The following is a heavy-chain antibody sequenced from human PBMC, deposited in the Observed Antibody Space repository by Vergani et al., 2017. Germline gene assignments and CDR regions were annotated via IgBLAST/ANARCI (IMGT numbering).Heavy chain of an antibody. J-gene: IGHJ6*03. D-gene: IGHD6-25*01. CDR2: IFYSGTT. V-gene: IGHV4-31*11. Sequence: QVQLQESGPGVVKPSQTLSLTCAVSGGPISSGDHCWTWIRQRPGKGLEWIGYIFYSGTTYDNPSLRSRLTIPVDTSQNQFSLKLRSVTAADTAVYYCARVDTQVPATSHFYYMDVWGKGTTVVVSS. CDR3: ARVDTQVPATSHFYYMDV. CDR1: GGPISSGDHC.